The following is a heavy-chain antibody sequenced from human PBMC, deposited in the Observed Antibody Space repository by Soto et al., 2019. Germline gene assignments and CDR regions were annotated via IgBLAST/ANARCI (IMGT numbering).Heavy chain of an antibody. Sequence: PGGSLRLSCEVSGFIFSRYSMSWVRQTPGKGLEWVAKIPKDGVGGTYADAVRGRFTISRDNGKNCVYLQMNMLRAEDTAVYYCGRDHVILPDDDFYYGSDVWGQGATVTVSS. CDR1: GFIFSRYS. V-gene: IGHV3-7*03. D-gene: IGHD2-21*01. J-gene: IGHJ6*02. CDR3: GRDHVILPDDDFYYGSDV. CDR2: IPKDGVGG.